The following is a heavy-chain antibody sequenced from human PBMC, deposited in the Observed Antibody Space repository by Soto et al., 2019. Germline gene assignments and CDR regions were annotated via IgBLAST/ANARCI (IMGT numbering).Heavy chain of an antibody. J-gene: IGHJ6*02. D-gene: IGHD6-13*01. CDR3: ARRGSPVSGYSSSWDDNYYGMDV. CDR2: INHSGST. V-gene: IGHV4-34*01. CDR1: GGSFSGYY. Sequence: PSETLSLTCAVYGGSFSGYYWSWIRQPPGKGLEWIGEINHSGSTNYNPSLKSRVTISVDTSKNQFSLKLSSVTAADTAVYYCARRGSPVSGYSSSWDDNYYGMDVWGQGTTVTVSS.